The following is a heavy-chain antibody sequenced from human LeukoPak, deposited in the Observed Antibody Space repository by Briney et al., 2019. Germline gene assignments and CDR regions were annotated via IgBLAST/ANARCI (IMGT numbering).Heavy chain of an antibody. CDR1: GYTFTGYY. D-gene: IGHD5-18*01. J-gene: IGHJ4*02. CDR2: INPNSGST. Sequence: GAPVKVSYKASGYTFTGYYMHWVRQAPGQALEWMGWINPNSGSTNYAQKFQGRVTMTRDASISTAYMELSRLRSDDTAVYYCARRPRRDYQKGTVAMVAYFDYWGQGTLVTVSS. CDR3: ARRPRRDYQKGTVAMVAYFDY. V-gene: IGHV1-2*02.